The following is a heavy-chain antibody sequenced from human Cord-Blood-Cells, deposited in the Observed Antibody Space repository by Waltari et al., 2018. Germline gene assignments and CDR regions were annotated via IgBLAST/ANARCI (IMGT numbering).Heavy chain of an antibody. J-gene: IGHJ3*02. CDR1: GGSFSGSY. V-gene: IGHV4-34*01. CDR2: ISHSGST. CDR3: ARFHSGWYAFDI. D-gene: IGHD6-19*01. Sequence: QVQLQQWGAGLLKPSETLSLTCAVYGGSFSGSYWSWLRQPPGNGLEWIGEISHSGSTNYDPALKSRGTISVDTSNNQFSLKLSSVIAADTAVYYCARFHSGWYAFDIWGQGTMVTVSS.